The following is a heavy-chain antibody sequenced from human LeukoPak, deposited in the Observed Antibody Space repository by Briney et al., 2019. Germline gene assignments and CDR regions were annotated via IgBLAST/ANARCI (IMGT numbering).Heavy chain of an antibody. CDR2: VNHSGST. CDR3: ATTNVLLWFGELSKTAYFDY. Sequence: SETLSLTCSVSAGSISSSSWWSWVRQSPVKGLEWLGEVNHSGSTNYNPSLKSRVTISVDTSKNQFSLKLSSVTAADTAVYYCATTNVLLWFGELSKTAYFDYWGQGTLVTVSS. D-gene: IGHD3-10*01. CDR1: AGSISSSSW. V-gene: IGHV4-4*02. J-gene: IGHJ4*02.